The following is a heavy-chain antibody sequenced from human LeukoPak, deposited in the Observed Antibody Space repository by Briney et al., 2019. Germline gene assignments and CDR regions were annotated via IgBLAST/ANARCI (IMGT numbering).Heavy chain of an antibody. J-gene: IGHJ6*02. CDR3: AGIDRCSGGSCYGMDV. Sequence: SETLSLTCTVSGVTISSGDYYWRWIRQPPGKGLEWIGYSYYSGCTYYNPSSKSRVTISVDTSKNQFSLKLSSVTAADTAVYYCAGIDRCSGGSCYGMDVWGQGTTVTVSS. V-gene: IGHV4-30-4*01. D-gene: IGHD2-15*01. CDR2: SYYSGCT. CDR1: GVTISSGDYY.